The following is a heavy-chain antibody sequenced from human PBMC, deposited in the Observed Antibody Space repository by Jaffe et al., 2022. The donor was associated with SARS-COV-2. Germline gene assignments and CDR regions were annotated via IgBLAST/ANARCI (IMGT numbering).Heavy chain of an antibody. CDR3: TTEGQWELLDYYYGMDV. J-gene: IGHJ6*02. Sequence: EVQLVESGGGLVKPGGSLRLSCAASGFTFSNAWMSWVRQAPGKGLEWVGRIKSKTDGGTTDYAAPVKGRFTISRDDSKNTLYLQMNSLKTEDTAVYYCTTEGQWELLDYYYGMDVWGQGTTVTVSS. V-gene: IGHV3-15*01. CDR2: IKSKTDGGTT. D-gene: IGHD1-26*01. CDR1: GFTFSNAW.